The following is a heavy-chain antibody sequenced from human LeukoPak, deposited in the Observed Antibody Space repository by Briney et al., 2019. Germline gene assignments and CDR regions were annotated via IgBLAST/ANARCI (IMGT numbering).Heavy chain of an antibody. J-gene: IGHJ4*02. CDR3: ARGDGYNFFDY. D-gene: IGHD5-24*01. Sequence: GGSLRLSCAVSGFSVTNNYMSWVRQAPGKGLEWVSVFYVGGATYYANSVKGRFTISRDNSENTLYLQMKSLRAEDTAVYYCARGDGYNFFDYWGQGTLVTVSS. CDR2: FYVGGAT. CDR1: GFSVTNNY. V-gene: IGHV3-53*01.